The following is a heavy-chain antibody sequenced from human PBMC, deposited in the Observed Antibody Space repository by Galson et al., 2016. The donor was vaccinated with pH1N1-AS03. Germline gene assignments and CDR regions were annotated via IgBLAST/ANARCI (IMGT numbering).Heavy chain of an antibody. J-gene: IGHJ4*02. Sequence: SLRLSCAASGFSFSSYSMSWVRQALGKGLEWVSAISAGGVTPYYADSVRGRFTISRDNSKTTLSLQMNCLRAVDTALYYCAREDNFGSGGFLSYDYWGLGILVTVSS. V-gene: IGHV3-23*01. CDR2: ISAGGVTP. CDR3: AREDNFGSGGFLSYDY. D-gene: IGHD2-15*01. CDR1: GFSFSSYS.